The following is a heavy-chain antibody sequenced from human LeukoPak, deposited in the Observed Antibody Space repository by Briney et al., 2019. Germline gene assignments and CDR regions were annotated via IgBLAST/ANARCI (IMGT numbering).Heavy chain of an antibody. D-gene: IGHD1-1*01. Sequence: GGSLRLSCAASGFTFSNYALNWVRQAPGKGLEWVSGITGNGGYTYYADSVKGRFTISRDNSRSTLYLQINSPRAEDTAIYYCAKGTLQQFDYWGQGTLVTVSS. CDR1: GFTFSNYA. CDR2: ITGNGGYT. V-gene: IGHV3-23*01. CDR3: AKGTLQQFDY. J-gene: IGHJ4*02.